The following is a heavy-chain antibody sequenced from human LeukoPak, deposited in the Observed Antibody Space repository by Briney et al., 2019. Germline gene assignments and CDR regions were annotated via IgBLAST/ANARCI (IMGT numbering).Heavy chain of an antibody. CDR1: GYSISSGYY. CDR2: IYHSGST. V-gene: IGHV4-38-2*01. Sequence: SETLSLTCAVSGYSISSGYYWGWIRPPPGKGLEWIGSIYHSGSTYYNPSLKSRVTISVDTSKNQFSLKLSSVTAADTAVYYCARHPRYCSSTSCQTLFDYWGQGTLVTVSS. D-gene: IGHD2-2*01. CDR3: ARHPRYCSSTSCQTLFDY. J-gene: IGHJ4*02.